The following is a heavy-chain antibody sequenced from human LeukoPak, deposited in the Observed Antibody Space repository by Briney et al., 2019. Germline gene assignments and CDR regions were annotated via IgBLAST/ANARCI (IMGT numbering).Heavy chain of an antibody. D-gene: IGHD3-10*01. CDR2: IYYSGST. J-gene: IGHJ2*01. Sequence: PSETLSLTCTVVGDSISPFYWSWIRQPPGKGLEWIGYIYYSGSTNYNPSLKSRVTMSVDTSKNQFSLKLNSVTAADTAVYYCARDSHNYGRWYFDLWGHGTLVTVSS. CDR1: GDSISPFY. V-gene: IGHV4-59*01. CDR3: ARDSHNYGRWYFDL.